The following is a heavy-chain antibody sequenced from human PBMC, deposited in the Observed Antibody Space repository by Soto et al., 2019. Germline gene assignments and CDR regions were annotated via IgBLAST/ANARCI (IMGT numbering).Heavy chain of an antibody. Sequence: PGGSLRLSCAASGFTFSNYAMHWFRQAPGKGLEWVAVISYDGINKYSADSVKGRFTISRDNSKNTLYLQMNSLRAEDTAVYYCATRYCTNGVCYLKAFDIWGQGTMVTVS. CDR1: GFTFSNYA. CDR3: ATRYCTNGVCYLKAFDI. D-gene: IGHD2-8*01. V-gene: IGHV3-30*03. CDR2: ISYDGINK. J-gene: IGHJ3*02.